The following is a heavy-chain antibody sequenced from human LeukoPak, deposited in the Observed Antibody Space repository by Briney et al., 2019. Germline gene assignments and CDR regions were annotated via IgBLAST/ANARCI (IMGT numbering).Heavy chain of an antibody. Sequence: PSETLSLTCTVSGGSISSYYWSWIRQPPGKGLEWIGEINHSGSTNYNPSLKSRVTISVDTSKNQFSLKLSSVTAADTAVYYCARGIGVVVTAGNFDYWGQGTLVTVSS. V-gene: IGHV4-34*01. CDR1: GGSISSYY. D-gene: IGHD2-21*02. CDR2: INHSGST. J-gene: IGHJ4*02. CDR3: ARGIGVVVTAGNFDY.